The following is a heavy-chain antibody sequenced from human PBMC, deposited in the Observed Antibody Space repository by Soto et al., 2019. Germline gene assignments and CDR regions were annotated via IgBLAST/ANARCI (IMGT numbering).Heavy chain of an antibody. V-gene: IGHV3-7*01. D-gene: IGHD2-15*01. J-gene: IGHJ4*02. CDR2: IKQDGSEE. Sequence: PGGSLRLSCAASGFTFSNYWMSWVRQAPGKGLEWVANIKQDGSEENYVDSVKGRFTISRDNAKNSLYLQMDSLRAEDTAVYYCARTSLVVAAATREDYWGQGTLVTVSS. CDR3: ARTSLVVAAATREDY. CDR1: GFTFSNYW.